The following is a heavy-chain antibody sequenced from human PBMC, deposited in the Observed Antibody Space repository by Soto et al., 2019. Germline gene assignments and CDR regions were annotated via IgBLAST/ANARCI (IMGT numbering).Heavy chain of an antibody. V-gene: IGHV1-69*13. CDR3: ARGGPITMIVGSPYYYYGMDV. CDR1: GGTFSGYA. D-gene: IGHD3-22*01. Sequence: RASVKVSCKASGGTFSGYAISWVRQAPGQGLEWMGGIIPIFGTANYAQKFQGRVTITADESTSTAYMELSSLRSEDTAVYYCARGGPITMIVGSPYYYYGMDVWGQGTTVTVSS. CDR2: IIPIFGTA. J-gene: IGHJ6*02.